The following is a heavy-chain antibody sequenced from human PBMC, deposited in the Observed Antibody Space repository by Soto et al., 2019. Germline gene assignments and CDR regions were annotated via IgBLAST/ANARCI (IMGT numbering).Heavy chain of an antibody. CDR2: IYYSGST. CDR3: ARERGTMVRGVRGMDV. Sequence: SETLSLTCTVSGGSISSGGYYWSWIRQHPGKGLEWIGYIYYSGSTYYNPSLKSRVTISVDTSKNQFSLKLSSVTAADTAVYYCARERGTMVRGVRGMDVWGKGTTVTVSS. V-gene: IGHV4-31*03. D-gene: IGHD3-10*01. CDR1: GGSISSGGYY. J-gene: IGHJ6*03.